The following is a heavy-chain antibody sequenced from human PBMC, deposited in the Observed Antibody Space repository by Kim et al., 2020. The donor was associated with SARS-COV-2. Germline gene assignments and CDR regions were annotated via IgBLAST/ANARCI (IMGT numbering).Heavy chain of an antibody. V-gene: IGHV1-8*01. D-gene: IGHD3-22*01. CDR3: ARESGYYDSSGEFDP. Sequence: QKFQGRVTMTRNTSISTAYMELSSLRSEDTAVYYCARESGYYDSSGEFDPWGQGTLVTVSS. J-gene: IGHJ5*02.